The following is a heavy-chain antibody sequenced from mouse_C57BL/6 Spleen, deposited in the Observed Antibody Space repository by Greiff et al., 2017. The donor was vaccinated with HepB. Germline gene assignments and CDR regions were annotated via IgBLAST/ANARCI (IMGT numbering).Heavy chain of an antibody. V-gene: IGHV5-4*01. CDR2: ISDGGSYT. D-gene: IGHD2-1*01. CDR1: GFTFSSYA. Sequence: EVKLMESGGGLVKPGGSLKLSCAASGFTFSSYAMSWVRQTPEKRLEWVSTISDGGSYTYYPDNVKGRFTISRDNAKNNLYLQMSHLKSEDTAMYYWARDGGKKVYWYFDVWGTGTTVTVSS. CDR3: ARDGGKKVYWYFDV. J-gene: IGHJ1*03.